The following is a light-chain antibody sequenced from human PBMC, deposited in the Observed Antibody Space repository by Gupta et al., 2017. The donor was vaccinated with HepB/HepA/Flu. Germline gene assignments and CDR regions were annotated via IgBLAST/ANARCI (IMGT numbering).Light chain of an antibody. CDR2: HVS. Sequence: DVVLTQPPLSLPVTLGEPASISCRSSPSLVYSDGNTYFNWFQQRPGQSPRLLIYHVSNRDSGVPDRFSGSGSGTDFTLIISRVEAEDVGIYYCNHYTRGPWTFGQGTRVEIK. CDR1: PSLVYSDGNTY. CDR3: NHYTRGPWT. J-gene: IGKJ1*01. V-gene: IGKV2-30*01.